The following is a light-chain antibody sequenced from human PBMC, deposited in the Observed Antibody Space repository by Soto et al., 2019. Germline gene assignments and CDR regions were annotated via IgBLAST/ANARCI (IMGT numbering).Light chain of an antibody. Sequence: DIPMTQSPSSVSASVGDRVTITCRASQGISSWLAWYQQKPGKAPKLLIYAASNLQSGVPSRFSGSGSGTDFTLTITSLQPEDFASYYCKQAYRFPRTFGGGTKVEIK. CDR2: AAS. V-gene: IGKV1D-12*01. CDR1: QGISSW. J-gene: IGKJ4*01. CDR3: KQAYRFPRT.